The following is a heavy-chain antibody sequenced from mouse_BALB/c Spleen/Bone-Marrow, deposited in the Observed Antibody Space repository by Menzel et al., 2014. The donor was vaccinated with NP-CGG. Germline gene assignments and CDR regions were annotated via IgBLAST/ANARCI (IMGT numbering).Heavy chain of an antibody. J-gene: IGHJ4*01. Sequence: VQLQQSGAGLVMPGASVKMSCKASGYSFTGNWIYWVRQRPGQGLEWIGAIDTCGSYTYYNQTFMGKASLTVNASSSTEYVQLSSLTSDDSAVYCGARGGHDISLDYWGQGTSVTVSS. CDR1: GYSFTGNW. CDR3: ARGGHDISLDY. V-gene: IGHV1-59*01. CDR2: IDTCGSYT. D-gene: IGHD1-3*01.